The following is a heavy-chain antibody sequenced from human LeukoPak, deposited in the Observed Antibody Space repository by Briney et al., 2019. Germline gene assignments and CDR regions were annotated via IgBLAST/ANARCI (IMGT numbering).Heavy chain of an antibody. CDR3: AKGLLRYFDWDAFDI. CDR2: ISSSSSYI. CDR1: GFTFSSYS. Sequence: GGSLRLSCAASGFTFSSYSMNWVRQAPGKGLEWVSSISSSSSYIYYADSVKGRFTISRDNSKNTLYLQMNSLRAEDTAVYYCAKGLLRYFDWDAFDIWGQGTMVTVSS. V-gene: IGHV3-21*01. D-gene: IGHD3-9*01. J-gene: IGHJ3*02.